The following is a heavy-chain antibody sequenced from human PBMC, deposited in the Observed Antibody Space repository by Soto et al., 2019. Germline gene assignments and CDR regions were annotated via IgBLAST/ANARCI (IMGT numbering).Heavy chain of an antibody. CDR1: GFTFSSYG. D-gene: IGHD2-21*01. J-gene: IGHJ6*02. CDR2: IWYDGSNK. CDR3: ARDLGDYYYGMDV. Sequence: GGSLRLSCAASGFTFSSYGMHWVRQAPGKGLEWVAVIWYDGSNKYYADSVKGRFTISRDNSKNTLYLQMNSLRAEDTAVYYCARDLGDYYYGMDVWGQGTTVTVSS. V-gene: IGHV3-33*01.